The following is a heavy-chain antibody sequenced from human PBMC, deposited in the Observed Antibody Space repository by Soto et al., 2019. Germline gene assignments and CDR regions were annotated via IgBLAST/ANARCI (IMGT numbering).Heavy chain of an antibody. V-gene: IGHV6-1*01. J-gene: IGHJ3*02. D-gene: IGHD3-16*01. Sequence: QVQLQQSGPGLVKPSQTLSLTCGISGDSVSSNSATWNWIRQSPSRGLEWLGRTYYRSQWHNEYEESVKSRITINPDTSKNQFSLQLNSMSHEDTAVYYCARERGCLSEALDIWGRGTMVTVSS. CDR3: ARERGCLSEALDI. CDR1: GDSVSSNSAT. CDR2: TYYRSQWHN.